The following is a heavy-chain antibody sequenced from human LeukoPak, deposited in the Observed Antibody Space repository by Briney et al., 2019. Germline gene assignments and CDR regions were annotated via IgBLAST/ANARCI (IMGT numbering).Heavy chain of an antibody. CDR2: ISTSSSYI. CDR3: ARAPHLLQGYHFDY. Sequence: GGSLRLSCAASGFTFSSYSMNWVRQAPGKGLEWVSSISTSSSYIYYADSVKGRFTISRDNAKNSLYLQMNSLRAEDTAVYYCARAPHLLQGYHFDYWGQGTLVTVSS. D-gene: IGHD4-11*01. CDR1: GFTFSSYS. V-gene: IGHV3-21*01. J-gene: IGHJ4*02.